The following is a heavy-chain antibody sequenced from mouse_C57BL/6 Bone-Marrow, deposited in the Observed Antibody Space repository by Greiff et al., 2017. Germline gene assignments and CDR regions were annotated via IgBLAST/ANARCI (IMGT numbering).Heavy chain of an antibody. J-gene: IGHJ2*01. CDR2: IWSGGST. CDR3: GRSWAFDY. V-gene: IGHV2-2*01. Sequence: VQLVESGPGLVQPSQCLSITCTVSGFSFTSYGVYWVRQSPGKGLEWLGGIWSGGSTDYNAAFIHRLSISKDNSKSQVFFKMTSLQADDTARYCCGRSWAFDYWGQGTTLTVSS. CDR1: GFSFTSYG. D-gene: IGHD4-1*01.